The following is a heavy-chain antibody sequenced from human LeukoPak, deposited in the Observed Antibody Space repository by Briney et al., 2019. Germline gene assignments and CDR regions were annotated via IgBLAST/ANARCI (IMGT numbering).Heavy chain of an antibody. V-gene: IGHV1-69*13. CDR1: GGTFSSYA. CDR2: IIPIFGTA. J-gene: IGHJ5*02. Sequence: GASVKVSCKASGGTFSSYAISRVRQAPGQGLEWMGGIIPIFGTANYAQKFQGRVTITADESTSTAYMELSSLRSEDTAVYYCARGVGAPPWFDPWGQGTLVTVSS. CDR3: ARGVGAPPWFDP. D-gene: IGHD1-26*01.